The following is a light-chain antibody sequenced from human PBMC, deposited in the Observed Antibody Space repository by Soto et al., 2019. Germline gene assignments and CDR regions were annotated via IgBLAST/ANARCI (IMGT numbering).Light chain of an antibody. V-gene: IGKV1-33*01. CDR1: QDVSNY. Sequence: DIQMTQSPSSLSASVGDRVTITCQAIQDVSNYLNWYQQKPGKAPKLLIYDASNLETGVPSRFSGSGSGTDFTFTISSRQPEDNSTYYCQQYDNLPLTFGGGTKVEIK. CDR3: QQYDNLPLT. J-gene: IGKJ4*01. CDR2: DAS.